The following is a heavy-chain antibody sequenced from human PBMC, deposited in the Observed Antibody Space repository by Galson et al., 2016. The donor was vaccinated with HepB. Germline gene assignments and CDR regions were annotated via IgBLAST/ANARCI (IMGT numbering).Heavy chain of an antibody. CDR3: ARGGVGYCTSTSCQDYYYHGMDV. Sequence: SLRLSCAASGFPFTTYWMHWVRQAPGKGLVWVSRINTDGSSTDYADSVKGRFTISRGNAKNTLYLQMNSLRAEDTAVYYCARGGVGYCTSTSCQDYYYHGMDVWGRGTAVTVSS. CDR2: INTDGSST. V-gene: IGHV3-74*01. CDR1: GFPFTTYW. D-gene: IGHD2-2*03. J-gene: IGHJ6*04.